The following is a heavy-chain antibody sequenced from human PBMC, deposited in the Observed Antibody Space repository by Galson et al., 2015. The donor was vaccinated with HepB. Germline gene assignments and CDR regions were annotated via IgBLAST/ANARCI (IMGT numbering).Heavy chain of an antibody. CDR2: LFWDDDN. Sequence: PALVKPTQPLTLTCTFSGFSLSTSEVGVGWVRQPPGKALEWLALLFWDDDNRYSPSLKSRLTVTKDTSKNQVVLTMTNMDPVDTATYFCAHWYYYTTSLYYAFLDWGQGTLVTASA. J-gene: IGHJ4*02. D-gene: IGHD3-3*01. CDR3: AHWYYYTTSLYYAFLD. CDR1: GFSLSTSEVG. V-gene: IGHV2-5*02.